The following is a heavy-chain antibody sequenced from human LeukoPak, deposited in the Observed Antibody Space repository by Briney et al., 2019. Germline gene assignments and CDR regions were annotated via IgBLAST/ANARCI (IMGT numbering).Heavy chain of an antibody. CDR2: IYYSGST. Sequence: SETLSLTCTVSGGSISSYYWSWIRQPPGKGLEWIGYIYYSGSTNYNPSLKSRVTISVDTSKNQFSLKLSSVTAADTAVYYCARGAWVTMVRGEGWFDPWGQGTLVTVSS. CDR1: GGSISSYY. CDR3: ARGAWVTMVRGEGWFDP. D-gene: IGHD3-10*01. V-gene: IGHV4-59*12. J-gene: IGHJ5*02.